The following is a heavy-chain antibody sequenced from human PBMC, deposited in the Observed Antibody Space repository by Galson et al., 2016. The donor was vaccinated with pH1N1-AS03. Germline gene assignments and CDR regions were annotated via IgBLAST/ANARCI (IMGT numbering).Heavy chain of an antibody. CDR3: ARAMYTSGWYGMDV. V-gene: IGHV3-74*01. D-gene: IGHD6-19*01. CDR1: GFIFSSDW. CDR2: ITSDGSSI. Sequence: SLRLSCAASGFIFSSDWMHWVRQVTGKGLVWVSRITSDGSSISYADAVKGRFTTSRDNAKNTLYLQMNSLRAEDTAVYHCARAMYTSGWYGMDVWGQGTTVTVSS. J-gene: IGHJ6*02.